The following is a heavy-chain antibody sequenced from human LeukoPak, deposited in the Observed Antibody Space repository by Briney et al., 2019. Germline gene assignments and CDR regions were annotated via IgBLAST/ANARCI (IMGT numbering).Heavy chain of an antibody. CDR3: AKGGDDILTGYTTPHFDY. CDR2: ISGSGGST. J-gene: IGHJ4*02. V-gene: IGHV3-23*01. Sequence: GGSLRLSCGASGFTFSSCGMSWVRQAPGKGLEWVSAISGSGGSTYYADSVKGRFTISRDNSKNTLYLQMNSLRAEDTAVYYCAKGGDDILTGYTTPHFDYWGQGTLVTVSS. CDR1: GFTFSSCG. D-gene: IGHD3-9*01.